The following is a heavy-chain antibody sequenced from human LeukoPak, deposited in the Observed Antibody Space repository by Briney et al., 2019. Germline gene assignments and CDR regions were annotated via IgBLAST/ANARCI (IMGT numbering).Heavy chain of an antibody. J-gene: IGHJ4*02. CDR1: GFTFSSYG. V-gene: IGHV3-30*02. Sequence: GGSLRLSCAVSGFTFSSYGMHWVRQSPGKGLEWVAFIRYDGSDEHYADSVKGRFTISRDNSKNTLYLQMNSLRVEDTAVYYCARDGGIAAASTFDYWGQGTLVTVSS. CDR2: IRYDGSDE. CDR3: ARDGGIAAASTFDY. D-gene: IGHD6-13*01.